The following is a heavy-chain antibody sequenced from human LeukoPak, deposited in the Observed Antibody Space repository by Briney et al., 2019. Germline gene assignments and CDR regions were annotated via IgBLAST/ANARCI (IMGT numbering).Heavy chain of an antibody. D-gene: IGHD4-17*01. J-gene: IGHJ6*02. CDR2: IYYSGST. CDR1: GGSISIYY. V-gene: IGHV4-59*01. CDR3: ARAYGKYYYYGMDV. Sequence: SETLSLSCTVSGGSISIYYWSWIRQPPAQPLHWFGYIYYSGSTNYNPSLKSRVTISVDTSKNQFSLKLSSVTAADTAVYYCARAYGKYYYYGMDVWGQGTTVTVSS.